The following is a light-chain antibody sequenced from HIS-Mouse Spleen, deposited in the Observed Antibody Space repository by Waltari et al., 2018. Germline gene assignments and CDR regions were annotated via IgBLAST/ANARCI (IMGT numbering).Light chain of an antibody. CDR1: SSNIGAGYD. CDR3: QSYDSSLSGVV. Sequence: QSVLTQPPSVSGAPGQRVTIPCTGSSSNIGAGYDVHWYPQLPGTAPKLLIYGNSNRPSGVPDRFSGSKSGTSASLAITGLQAEDEADYYCQSYDSSLSGVVFGGGTKLTVL. V-gene: IGLV1-40*01. CDR2: GNS. J-gene: IGLJ2*01.